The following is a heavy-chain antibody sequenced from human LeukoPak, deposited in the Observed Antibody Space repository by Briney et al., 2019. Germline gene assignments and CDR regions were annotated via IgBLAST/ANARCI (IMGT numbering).Heavy chain of an antibody. Sequence: SSETLSLTCTVSGGSISSSYWSWIRQPPGKRLEWIGYIYSSGTTNYNPSLKSRVTISVDMSKNQFSLKLSSVTAADTAVYYCASMTTVGGPWYFDLWGRGTLVTVSS. CDR3: ASMTTVGGPWYFDL. CDR1: GGSISSSY. V-gene: IGHV4-59*01. D-gene: IGHD4-23*01. J-gene: IGHJ2*01. CDR2: IYSSGTT.